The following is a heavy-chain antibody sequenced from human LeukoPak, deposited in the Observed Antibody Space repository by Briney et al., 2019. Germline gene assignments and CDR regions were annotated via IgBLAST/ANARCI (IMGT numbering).Heavy chain of an antibody. CDR2: IYYSWST. J-gene: IGHJ4*02. D-gene: IGHD3-22*01. CDR3: ARGGGSSGYQTEPADY. Sequence: PSETLSLTCTVSVGSISCYYWSWIRQPPGKGLEWIGYIYYSWSTNHNPSLKSRVSISLDTSKNQFSMKMSSVTAADTAVYYCARGGGSSGYQTEPADYWGQGTLVTVSS. V-gene: IGHV4-59*12. CDR1: VGSISCYY.